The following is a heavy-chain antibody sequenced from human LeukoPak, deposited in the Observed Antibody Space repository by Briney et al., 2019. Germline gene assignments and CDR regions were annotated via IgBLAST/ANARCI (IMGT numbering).Heavy chain of an antibody. CDR1: GGSISGSSYY. CDR2: IYYSGST. D-gene: IGHD6-19*01. Sequence: SKTLSLTCTVSGGSISGSSYYWGWIRQPPGKGLEWIGSIYYSGSTYYNPSLKSRVTISVDTSKNQFSLKLSSVTAPDTAVYYCARIAVAGFFDYWGQGTLVTVSS. V-gene: IGHV4-39*01. CDR3: ARIAVAGFFDY. J-gene: IGHJ4*02.